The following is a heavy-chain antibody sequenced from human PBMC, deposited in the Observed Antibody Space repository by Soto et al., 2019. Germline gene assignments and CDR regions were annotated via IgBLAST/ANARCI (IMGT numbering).Heavy chain of an antibody. V-gene: IGHV1-24*01. D-gene: IGHD3-22*01. CDR2: FDPEDGET. CDR3: ATFSPLLRITMIVVVTQPPPFDY. J-gene: IGHJ4*02. CDR1: GYTLTELS. Sequence: GASVKVSCKVSGYTLTELSMHWVRQAPGKGLEWMGVFDPEDGETIYAQKFQGRVTMTEDTSTDTAYMELSSLRSEDTAVYYCATFSPLLRITMIVVVTQPPPFDYWGQGTLVTVSS.